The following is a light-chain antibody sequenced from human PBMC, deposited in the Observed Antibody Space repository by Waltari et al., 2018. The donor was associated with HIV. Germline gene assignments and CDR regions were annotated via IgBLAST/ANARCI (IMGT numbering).Light chain of an antibody. CDR3: QQRSNWPPSLT. J-gene: IGKJ4*01. V-gene: IGKV3-11*01. CDR1: QNIGSH. CDR2: DAS. Sequence: EIVLTQSPVTLSLSPGERATLSCRASQNIGSHLAWYQQKPGLAPRLLIFDASSRATGIPARFSGGWSGTDFTLTISSLEPEDFAVYFCQQRSNWPPSLTFGGGTKVEIK.